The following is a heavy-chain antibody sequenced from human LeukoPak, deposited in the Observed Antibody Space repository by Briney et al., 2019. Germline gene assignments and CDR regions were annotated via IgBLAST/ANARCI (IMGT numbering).Heavy chain of an antibody. CDR3: ARSVGWLQRYYFDY. V-gene: IGHV4-59*01. CDR2: IYYTGST. D-gene: IGHD5-24*01. CDR1: GGSISSYY. Sequence: PSETLSLTCTVSGGSISSYYWSWIRQPPGKGLEWIGYIYYTGSTNYNPSLKSRVTISVDTSKNQFSLKLSSVTAADTAVYYCARSVGWLQRYYFDYWGQGILVTVSS. J-gene: IGHJ4*02.